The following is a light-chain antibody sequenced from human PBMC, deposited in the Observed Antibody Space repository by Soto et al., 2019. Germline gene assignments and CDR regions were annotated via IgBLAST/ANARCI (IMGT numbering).Light chain of an antibody. J-gene: IGLJ2*01. CDR2: YDT. Sequence: SYELTKPPAVSVAPVKTAKITCGGSNIGSKSVHWYQQKPGQAPVLVIYYDTDRPSGVPERLSGSNSGSTAALTISRVEAGDEVDYYCQVWDIGSGVIFGGGTKLTV. V-gene: IGLV3-21*04. CDR3: QVWDIGSGVI. CDR1: NIGSKS.